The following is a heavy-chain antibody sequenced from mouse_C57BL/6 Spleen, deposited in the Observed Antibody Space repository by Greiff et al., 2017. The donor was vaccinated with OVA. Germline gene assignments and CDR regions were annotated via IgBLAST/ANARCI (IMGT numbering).Heavy chain of an antibody. V-gene: IGHV14-3*01. Sequence: VQLQQSVAELVRPGASVKLSCTASGFNIKNTYMHWVKQRPEQGLEWIGRLDPENGNTKYASKFQGKATITADTSSNTAYLQLSSLTSEYTAIYYCARMRTTVVYYWYFDVWGTGTTVTVSS. CDR1: GFNIKNTY. D-gene: IGHD1-1*01. CDR2: LDPENGNT. J-gene: IGHJ1*03. CDR3: ARMRTTVVYYWYFDV.